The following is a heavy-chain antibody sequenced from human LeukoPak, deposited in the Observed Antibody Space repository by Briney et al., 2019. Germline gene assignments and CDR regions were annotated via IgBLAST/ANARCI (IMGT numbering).Heavy chain of an antibody. J-gene: IGHJ6*04. Sequence: GGSLRLSCAASGFTFSSYSMNWVRQAPGKGLEWVSAISGSGGSTYYADSVKGRFTISRDNSKNTLYLQMNSLRAEDTAVYYCAKGVTGYCSSTSCYSMDVWGKGTTVTVSS. CDR1: GFTFSSYS. V-gene: IGHV3-23*01. D-gene: IGHD2-2*01. CDR2: ISGSGGST. CDR3: AKGVTGYCSSTSCYSMDV.